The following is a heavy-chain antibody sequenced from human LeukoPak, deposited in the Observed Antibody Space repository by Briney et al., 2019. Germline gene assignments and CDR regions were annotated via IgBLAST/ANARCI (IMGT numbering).Heavy chain of an antibody. CDR3: ARDWEPAAAGWFDP. V-gene: IGHV4-61*02. J-gene: IGHJ5*02. Sequence: PSQTLSLTCTVSGGSISSGSYYWSWIRRPAGKGLEWIGRIYTSGSTNYNPSLKSRVTISVDTSKNQFSLKLSSVTAADTAVYYCARDWEPAAAGWFDPWGQGTLVTVSS. D-gene: IGHD2-2*01. CDR2: IYTSGST. CDR1: GGSISSGSYY.